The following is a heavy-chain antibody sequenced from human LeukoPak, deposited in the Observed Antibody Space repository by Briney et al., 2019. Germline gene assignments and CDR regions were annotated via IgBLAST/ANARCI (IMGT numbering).Heavy chain of an antibody. CDR3: ARDRDFWSGYFFDY. J-gene: IGHJ4*02. CDR1: GFTFSSYA. CDR2: ISSNGGST. Sequence: SGGSLRLSCAASGFTFSSYAMHWVRQAPGKGLEYVSAISSNGGSTYYANSVKGRFTISRDNSKNTLYLQMGSLRAEDMAVYYCARDRDFWSGYFFDYWGQGTLVTVSS. D-gene: IGHD3-3*01. V-gene: IGHV3-64*01.